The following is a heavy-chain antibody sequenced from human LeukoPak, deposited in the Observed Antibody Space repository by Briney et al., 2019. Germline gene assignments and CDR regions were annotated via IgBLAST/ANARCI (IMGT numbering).Heavy chain of an antibody. CDR1: GFTFSSYT. V-gene: IGHV3-21*01. CDR3: ERASGWYERGPDYYYYYMDV. J-gene: IGHJ6*03. Sequence: SGGSLRLSCAASGFTFSSYTMNWVRQAPGKGLQSVSSISSSSSYIYYADSVKGRFTISRDNSKNSLYLQMNSLRAEDTAVYYCERASGWYERGPDYYYYYMDVWGKGTTVTVSS. CDR2: ISSSSSYI. D-gene: IGHD6-19*01.